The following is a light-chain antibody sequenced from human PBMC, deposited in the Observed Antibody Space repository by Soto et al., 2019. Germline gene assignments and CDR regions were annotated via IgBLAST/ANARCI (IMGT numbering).Light chain of an antibody. CDR3: HQYNKWPPIT. V-gene: IGKV3D-15*01. CDR1: QSVSSS. CDR2: AAS. Sequence: IVMTQSPATLSVSPGERATLSCRASQSVSSSLAWYQQKRGQGPRLLIYAASTRATGVPARFSGSGSGTEFTLTSSILQYEDFAVYYRHQYNKWPPITFGQGTRLEI. J-gene: IGKJ5*01.